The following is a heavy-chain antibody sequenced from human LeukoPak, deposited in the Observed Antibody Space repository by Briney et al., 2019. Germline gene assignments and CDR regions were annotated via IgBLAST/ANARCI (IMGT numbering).Heavy chain of an antibody. V-gene: IGHV3-23*01. D-gene: IGHD6-13*01. CDR2: ISGSGGNT. CDR1: GFTFSSYA. Sequence: GGTLRLSCAASGFTFSSYAMSWVRQAPGTGLKWGSAISGSGGNTYYAGSVKGRFTISRDNSKNTLYLQMNSLRAEDTAVYYCAKDRGSSWSRPWFDPWGQGTLVTVSS. CDR3: AKDRGSSWSRPWFDP. J-gene: IGHJ5*02.